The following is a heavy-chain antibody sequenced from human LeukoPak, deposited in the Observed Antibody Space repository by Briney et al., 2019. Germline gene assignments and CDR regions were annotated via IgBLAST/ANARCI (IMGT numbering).Heavy chain of an antibody. CDR2: FDPEDGET. CDR3: ATALDYGDYVAFDI. J-gene: IGHJ3*02. D-gene: IGHD4-17*01. CDR1: GYTLTELS. V-gene: IGHV1-24*01. Sequence: GASVKVSCKVSGYTLTELSMHWVRQAPGKGLEWMGGFDPEDGETIYAQKFQGRVTMTEDTSTDTAYMELNSLRSEDTAVYYCATALDYGDYVAFDIWDQGTMVTVSS.